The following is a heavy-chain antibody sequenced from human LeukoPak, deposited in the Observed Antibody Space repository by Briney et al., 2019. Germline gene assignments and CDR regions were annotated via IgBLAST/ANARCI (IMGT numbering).Heavy chain of an antibody. V-gene: IGHV1-18*01. Sequence: GASVNVSFKASGYTFTNYGITWVRQAPGQGLEWMGWISTHNGNTNYAHKLQGRVTMTTDTSTSTAYMELRSLRSDDTAVYYCARQIGYCGGGSCYWYFNLWGRGTLVTVSS. CDR3: ARQIGYCGGGSCYWYFNL. J-gene: IGHJ2*01. CDR2: ISTHNGNT. D-gene: IGHD2-15*01. CDR1: GYTFTNYG.